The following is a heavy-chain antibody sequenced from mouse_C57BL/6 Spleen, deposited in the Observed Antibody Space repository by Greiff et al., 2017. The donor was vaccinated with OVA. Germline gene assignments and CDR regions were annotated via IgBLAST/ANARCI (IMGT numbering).Heavy chain of an antibody. CDR3: ARYRYYGSSYRYFDV. J-gene: IGHJ1*03. CDR1: GYTFTDYN. V-gene: IGHV1-18*01. Sequence: EVQLQQSGPELVKPGASVKIPCKASGYTFTDYNMDWVKQSHGKSLEWIGDINPNNGGTIYNQKFKGKATLTVDKSSSTAYMELRSLTSEDTAVYYCARYRYYGSSYRYFDVWGTGTTVTVSS. CDR2: INPNNGGT. D-gene: IGHD1-1*01.